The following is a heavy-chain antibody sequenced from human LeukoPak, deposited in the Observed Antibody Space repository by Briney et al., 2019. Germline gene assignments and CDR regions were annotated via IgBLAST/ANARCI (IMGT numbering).Heavy chain of an antibody. D-gene: IGHD6-13*01. J-gene: IGHJ4*02. V-gene: IGHV3-30-3*02. CDR3: AKNRLAAAAHFDY. CDR1: GFTFSSYA. CDR2: ISYDGSNK. Sequence: PGGSLRLSCAASGFTFSSYAMHWVRQAPGKGLEWVAVISYDGSNKYYADSVKGRFTISRDNSKNTLYLQMNSLRAEDTAVYYCAKNRLAAAAHFDYWGQGTLVTVSS.